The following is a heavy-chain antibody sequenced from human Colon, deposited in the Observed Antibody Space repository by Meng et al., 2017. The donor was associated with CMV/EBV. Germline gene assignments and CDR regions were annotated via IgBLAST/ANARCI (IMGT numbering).Heavy chain of an antibody. D-gene: IGHD1-26*01. Sequence: GESLRLSCAASGVTFSTYSIHWGRQAPGQGLEWMGRSNPSGGSTNYAQKFQGRVTMTRDTSTSTSYMDLSSLRFEDTAVYYCARGGRWELEDWGQGTLVTVSS. V-gene: IGHV1-46*01. J-gene: IGHJ4*02. CDR3: ARGGRWELED. CDR1: GVTFSTYS. CDR2: SNPSGGST.